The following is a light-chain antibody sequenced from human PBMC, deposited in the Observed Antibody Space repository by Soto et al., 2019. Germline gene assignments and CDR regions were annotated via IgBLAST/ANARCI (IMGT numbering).Light chain of an antibody. CDR3: QSYDSSLSGYV. J-gene: IGLJ1*01. V-gene: IGLV1-40*01. CDR2: NNN. Sequence: SVIFSCDGAGANKCAGYDVHWYQQLPGTAPKPLIYNNNNRPSGVPDRFSGSKSGTSASLAITGLQAEDEADYYCQSYDSSLSGYVFGTGTKVTLL. CDR1: GANKCAGYD.